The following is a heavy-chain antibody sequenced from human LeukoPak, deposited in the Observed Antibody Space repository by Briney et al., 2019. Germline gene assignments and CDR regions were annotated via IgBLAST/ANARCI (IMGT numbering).Heavy chain of an antibody. V-gene: IGHV4-34*01. Sequence: PSETLPLTCAVYGGSFSGYYWSWIRQPPGKGLEWIGEINHSGSTNYNPSLKSRVTISVDTSKNQFSLKLSSVTAADTAVYYCASGGGDLIDYWGQGTLVTVSS. J-gene: IGHJ4*02. CDR2: INHSGST. CDR3: ASGGGDLIDY. CDR1: GGSFSGYY. D-gene: IGHD4-17*01.